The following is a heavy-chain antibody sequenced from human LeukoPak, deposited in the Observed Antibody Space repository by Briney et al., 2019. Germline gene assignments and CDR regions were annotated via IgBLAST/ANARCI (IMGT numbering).Heavy chain of an antibody. CDR2: ISYDGSNK. CDR1: GFTFSSYA. V-gene: IGHV3-30-3*01. J-gene: IGHJ4*02. CDR3: AREGDITMIPNFDY. D-gene: IGHD3-22*01. Sequence: GGSLRLSCAASGFTFSSYAMHWVRQAPGKGLEWVAVISYDGSNKYYADSVKGRFTISRDNSKNTLYLQMNSLRAEDTAVYYCAREGDITMIPNFDYWGQGTLVTVSS.